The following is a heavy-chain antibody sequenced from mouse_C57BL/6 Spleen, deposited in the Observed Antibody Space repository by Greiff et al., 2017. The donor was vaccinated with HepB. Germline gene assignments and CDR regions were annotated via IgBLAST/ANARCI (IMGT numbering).Heavy chain of an antibody. V-gene: IGHV14-4*01. CDR2: IDPANGDT. Sequence: VQLQQSGAELVRPGASVKLSCTASGFNIKDDYMHWVKQRPEQGLEWIGWIDPANGDTEYAAKFQGKATITAATSSNTAYLQLSSLTSVDTAVYSCTTGWFTTYGAMDYWGQGTSVTVSS. J-gene: IGHJ4*01. CDR1: GFNIKDDY. CDR3: TTGWFTTYGAMDY. D-gene: IGHD2-3*01.